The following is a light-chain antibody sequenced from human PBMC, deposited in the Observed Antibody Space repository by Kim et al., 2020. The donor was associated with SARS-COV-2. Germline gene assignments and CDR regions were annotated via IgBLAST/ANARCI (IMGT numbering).Light chain of an antibody. Sequence: EIVMTQSPATLSVSPGERVTLSCRASQSISSNLGWYQQKPGQAPRLLIYGASTRATGIPARFSGSGSGTEFTLTISSLQSEDFAVYCCQQYSDWPWTFGQGTKLEI. J-gene: IGKJ1*01. CDR1: QSISSN. CDR2: GAS. V-gene: IGKV3-15*01. CDR3: QQYSDWPWT.